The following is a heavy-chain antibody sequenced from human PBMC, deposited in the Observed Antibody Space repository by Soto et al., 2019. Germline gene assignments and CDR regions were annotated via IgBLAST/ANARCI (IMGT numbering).Heavy chain of an antibody. CDR1: GGPFSGVY. Sequence: SETLSLTCAVSGGPFSGVYWSWIRQPPGKGLEWIGGVNHRGSANYNPSLESRVTMSVDTSKSQFSLKLTSVTAADSAVCYCARDAFCGSGTCRVGHWFDPWGQGTLVTVSS. D-gene: IGHD2-21*01. CDR2: VNHRGSA. CDR3: ARDAFCGSGTCRVGHWFDP. V-gene: IGHV4-34*01. J-gene: IGHJ5*02.